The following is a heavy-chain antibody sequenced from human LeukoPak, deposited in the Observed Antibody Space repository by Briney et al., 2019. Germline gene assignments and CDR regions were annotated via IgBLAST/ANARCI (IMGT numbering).Heavy chain of an antibody. Sequence: SETLSLTCTVSGGSISSYYWSWIRQPPGKGLEWIGYIYYSGSTNYNPSLKSRVTISVDTSKNQFSLKLSSVTAADTAVYYCARGPFSSSPEAAFDYWGQGTLVTVSS. V-gene: IGHV4-59*01. CDR3: ARGPFSSSPEAAFDY. CDR1: GGSISSYY. CDR2: IYYSGST. J-gene: IGHJ4*02. D-gene: IGHD6-6*01.